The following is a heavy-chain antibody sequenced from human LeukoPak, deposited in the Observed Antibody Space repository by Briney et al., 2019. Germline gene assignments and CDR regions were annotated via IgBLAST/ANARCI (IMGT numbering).Heavy chain of an antibody. J-gene: IGHJ5*02. CDR3: ARRDTDMGRTWWFGP. CDR2: IKQDGSQK. CDR1: GLTFSSYW. Sequence: GGSLRLSCAASGLTFSSYWMSWVRQAPGKGLQWVATIKQDGSQKYYVDSVKGRFTISRDNAQNSLYLQMNSLRAEDTAMYYCARRDTDMGRTWWFGPWGQGTLVTVSS. V-gene: IGHV3-7*01. D-gene: IGHD5-18*01.